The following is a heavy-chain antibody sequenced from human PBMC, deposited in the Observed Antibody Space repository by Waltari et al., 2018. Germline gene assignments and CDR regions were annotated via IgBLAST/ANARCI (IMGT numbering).Heavy chain of an antibody. J-gene: IGHJ4*02. V-gene: IGHV4-38-2*01. CDR2: IYHSENT. Sequence: QVQLQESGPGLVTPSETLSLTCAVSGYSIRSGPYWGWIRQPPGKGLEWIGSIYHSENTYYNPSLKSRVTISVDTSKNQFSLKLTSVTAADTALYYCARSYNWNYHYFDYWGQGTLVTVSS. CDR1: GYSIRSGPY. D-gene: IGHD1-7*01. CDR3: ARSYNWNYHYFDY.